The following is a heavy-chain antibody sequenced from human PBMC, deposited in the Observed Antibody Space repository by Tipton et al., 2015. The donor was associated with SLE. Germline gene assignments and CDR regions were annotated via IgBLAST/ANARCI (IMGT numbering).Heavy chain of an antibody. CDR1: GYSISSGYY. Sequence: TLSLTCNVSGYSISSGYYWGWIRQAPGKGLEWIGSIYHSGSTSYNPSLKSRVTISIDTSKNQFSLKLSSVTAADTAVYYCARQGPLWYYYYYMDVWGKGTTVTVSS. V-gene: IGHV4-38-2*02. CDR2: IYHSGST. CDR3: ARQGPLWYYYYYMDV. D-gene: IGHD3-10*01. J-gene: IGHJ6*03.